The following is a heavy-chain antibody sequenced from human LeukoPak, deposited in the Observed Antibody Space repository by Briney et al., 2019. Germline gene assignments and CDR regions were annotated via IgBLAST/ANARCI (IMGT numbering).Heavy chain of an antibody. D-gene: IGHD2-2*01. CDR1: GFTFSSDS. J-gene: IGHJ4*02. V-gene: IGHV3-21*01. CDR3: ARRSCSSTSCKTLDY. Sequence: GGSLRLSCAASGFTFSSDSMNWVRQAPGKGLEWVSSISSSSSYIYYADSVKGRFTISRDNAKNSLYLQMNSLRAEDTAVYYCARRSCSSTSCKTLDYWGQGTLVTVSS. CDR2: ISSSSSYI.